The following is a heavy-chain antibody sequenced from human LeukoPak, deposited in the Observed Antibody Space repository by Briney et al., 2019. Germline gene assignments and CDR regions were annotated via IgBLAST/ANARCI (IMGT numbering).Heavy chain of an antibody. CDR3: ATRESGYLAY. CDR2: INTGNGNT. J-gene: IGHJ4*02. Sequence: ASVKVSCKASGFTFTTYVMHWVRQAPGQRLEWMGWINTGNGNTKYSQKFQDRVTITRDTSASTAYMDLSSLRSEDTAVYYCATRESGYLAYWGQGTLVTVSS. D-gene: IGHD3-3*01. V-gene: IGHV1-3*04. CDR1: GFTFTTYV.